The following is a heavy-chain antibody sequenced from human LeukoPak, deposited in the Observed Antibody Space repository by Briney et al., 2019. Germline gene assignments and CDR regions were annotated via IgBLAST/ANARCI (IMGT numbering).Heavy chain of an antibody. J-gene: IGHJ4*02. CDR2: IYHSGST. V-gene: IGHV4-38-2*01. CDR1: GYSISSGYY. Sequence: PSETLSLTCAVSGYSISSGYYWGWIRQPPGKGLEWIGSIYHSGSTYYNPSLKSRVTISVDTSKNQFPLKLSSVTAADTAVYYCARSITIFGVVNSDYWGQGTLVTVSS. CDR3: ARSITIFGVVNSDY. D-gene: IGHD3-3*01.